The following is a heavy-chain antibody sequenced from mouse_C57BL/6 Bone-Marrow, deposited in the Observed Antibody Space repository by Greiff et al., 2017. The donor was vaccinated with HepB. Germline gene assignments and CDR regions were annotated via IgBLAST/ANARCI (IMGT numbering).Heavy chain of an antibody. Sequence: VQLQESGAELAKPGASVKLSCKASGYTFTSYWMHWVKQSPGQGLEWIGYINPSSGYTKYNQKFKDKATLTADKSSSTAYMQLSSLTYEDSAVYYCAREVYGSSYYFDYWGQGTTLTVSS. CDR3: AREVYGSSYYFDY. CDR1: GYTFTSYW. V-gene: IGHV1-7*01. D-gene: IGHD1-1*01. J-gene: IGHJ2*01. CDR2: INPSSGYT.